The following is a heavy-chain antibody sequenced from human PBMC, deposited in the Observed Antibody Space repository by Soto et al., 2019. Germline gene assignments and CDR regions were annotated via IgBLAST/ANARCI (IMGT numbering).Heavy chain of an antibody. V-gene: IGHV1-18*04. Sequence: QVQLVQSGAEVKKPGASVKVSCKASGYTFTSYGISWVRQAPGQGLEWMGWISAYNGNTNYAQKLQSRVTMTTDTSSSTAYIELRSLRSDDTPVYYCARENGTTIFYGLDVWGQGTTVTVSS. J-gene: IGHJ6*02. CDR1: GYTFTSYG. CDR3: ARENGTTIFYGLDV. D-gene: IGHD4-17*01. CDR2: ISAYNGNT.